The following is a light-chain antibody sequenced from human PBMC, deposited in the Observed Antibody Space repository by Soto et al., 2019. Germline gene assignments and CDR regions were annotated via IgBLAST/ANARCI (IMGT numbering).Light chain of an antibody. CDR3: QQYNNWLRT. Sequence: EIVMTQSPATLSVSPGERATLSCRASQSVSSNLAWYQQKPGQAPRLLIYGASTRATGITARVSGSGSGTEFTLTISSVQSEDFAVYYCQQYNNWLRTFGQATMLEIK. V-gene: IGKV3-15*01. CDR2: GAS. CDR1: QSVSSN. J-gene: IGKJ2*01.